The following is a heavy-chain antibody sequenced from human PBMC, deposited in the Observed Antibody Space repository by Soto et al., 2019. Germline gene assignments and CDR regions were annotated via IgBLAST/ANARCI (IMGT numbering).Heavy chain of an antibody. V-gene: IGHV3-15*05. CDR1: EYTFCDAW. D-gene: IGHD1-1*01. CDR3: TADHWK. CDR2: NNKKIDGETT. Sequence: PGGSLRLSCVVFEYTFCDAWMSWVRQAPGNGVQRVASNNKKIDGETTHYAAPVDGQFTISREDSKHRLYFQISSLKSEGACLYFCTADHWKWGQGTLVTVSS. J-gene: IGHJ4*02.